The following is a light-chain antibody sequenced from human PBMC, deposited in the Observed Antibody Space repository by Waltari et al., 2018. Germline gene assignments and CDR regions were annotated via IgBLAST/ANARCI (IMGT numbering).Light chain of an antibody. CDR1: SSDVGNYKR. Sequence: QSALTQPASVSGSPGQSITISCTGTSSDVGNYKRVSWYQQHPGKAPKLMIYAVSKLPSGVSYRFSGSKSGHMASLTISGLQPEDEAEYFCSSYAGSSKGVFGGGTKVTVL. CDR3: SSYAGSSKGV. CDR2: AVS. V-gene: IGLV2-23*02. J-gene: IGLJ2*01.